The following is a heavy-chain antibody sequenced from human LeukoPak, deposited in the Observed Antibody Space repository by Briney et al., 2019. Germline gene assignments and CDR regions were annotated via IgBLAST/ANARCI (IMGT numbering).Heavy chain of an antibody. J-gene: IGHJ6*03. CDR1: GFTFSSYS. Sequence: GGSLRLSCAASGFTFSSYSMNWVRQAPGKGLEWVSSISSSSSYIYYADSVKGRFTISRDNAKNSLYLQMNSLRAEDTAVYYCARETYCSGGSCGYYMDVWGKGTTVTVSS. V-gene: IGHV3-21*01. CDR2: ISSSSSYI. D-gene: IGHD2-15*01. CDR3: ARETYCSGGSCGYYMDV.